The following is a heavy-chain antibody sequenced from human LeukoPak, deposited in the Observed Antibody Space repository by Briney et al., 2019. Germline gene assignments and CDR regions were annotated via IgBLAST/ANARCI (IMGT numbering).Heavy chain of an antibody. Sequence: GGSLRLSYAASGFTFSSSSISWVRQAPGKGLEWVASINHNGNVNYYVDSVKGRFTISRDNAKNSLYLQMSNLRAEDTAVYFCARGGGLDVWGQGATVTVSS. CDR2: INHNGNVN. CDR3: ARGGGLDV. D-gene: IGHD3-16*01. CDR1: GFTFSSSS. J-gene: IGHJ6*02. V-gene: IGHV3-7*03.